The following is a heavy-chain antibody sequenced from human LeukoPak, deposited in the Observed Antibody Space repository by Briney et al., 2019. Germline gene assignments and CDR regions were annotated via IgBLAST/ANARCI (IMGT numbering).Heavy chain of an antibody. D-gene: IGHD6-19*01. J-gene: IGHJ2*01. Sequence: GGSLRLSCEASGFTFSSYDMHWVRQATGKGLEWVSAIGTAGDTYYPGSVKGRFTISRENAKNSLYLQMNSLRAGDTAVYYCARASSSGWQYWYFDLWGRGTLVTVSS. V-gene: IGHV3-13*01. CDR3: ARASSSGWQYWYFDL. CDR2: IGTAGDT. CDR1: GFTFSSYD.